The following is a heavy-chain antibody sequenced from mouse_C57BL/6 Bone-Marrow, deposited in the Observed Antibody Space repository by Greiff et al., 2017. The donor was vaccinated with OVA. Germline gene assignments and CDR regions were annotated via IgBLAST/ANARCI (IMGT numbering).Heavy chain of an antibody. Sequence: VQLQQPGAELVRPGSSVKLSCKASGYTFTSYWMHWVKQRPIQGLEWIGNIDPSDSETHYNQKFKDKATLTVDKSSSTAYMQLSSLTSEDSAVYYCAVWLRGYYYAMDYWGQGTSVTVSS. CDR1: GYTFTSYW. J-gene: IGHJ4*01. V-gene: IGHV1-52*01. D-gene: IGHD2-2*01. CDR2: IDPSDSET. CDR3: AVWLRGYYYAMDY.